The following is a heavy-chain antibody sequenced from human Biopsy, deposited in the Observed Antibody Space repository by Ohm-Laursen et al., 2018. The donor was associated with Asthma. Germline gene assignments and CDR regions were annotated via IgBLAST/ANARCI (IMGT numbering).Heavy chain of an antibody. CDR1: GVTFSDHY. CDR2: IDSRSFST. V-gene: IGHV3-11*06. D-gene: IGHD1-1*01. Sequence: GSLRLSCAASGVTFSDHYMSWIRQAPGKGLEWVSFIDSRSFSTTYADSVKGRFTISRDNSRNTLHLQMNSLRAEDTAVYYCAREGKERKKELDYWGPGTLVTVSS. J-gene: IGHJ4*02. CDR3: AREGKERKKELDY.